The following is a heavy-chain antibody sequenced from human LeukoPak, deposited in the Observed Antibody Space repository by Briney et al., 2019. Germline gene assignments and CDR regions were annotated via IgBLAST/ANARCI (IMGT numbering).Heavy chain of an antibody. Sequence: SETLSLTCAVYGGSFSGYYWSWIRQPPGKGLEWIGEINHSGSTNYNLSLKSRVTISVDTSKNQFSLKLSSVTAADTAVYYCAREGGSSWYSRDFYYIDVWGKGTTVTVSS. CDR1: GGSFSGYY. CDR3: AREGGSSWYSRDFYYIDV. V-gene: IGHV4-34*01. J-gene: IGHJ6*03. CDR2: INHSGST. D-gene: IGHD6-13*01.